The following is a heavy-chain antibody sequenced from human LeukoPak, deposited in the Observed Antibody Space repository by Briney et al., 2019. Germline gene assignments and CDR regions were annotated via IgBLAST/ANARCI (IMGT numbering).Heavy chain of an antibody. V-gene: IGHV6-1*01. CDR3: VRDVGCDFDY. CDR2: TYYRSKWYN. D-gene: IGHD3-10*01. CDR1: GDSVSSNIAA. J-gene: IGHJ4*02. Sequence: SQTLSLTCAVSGDSVSSNIAAWNWIRQSPSRGVEWLGRTYYRSKWYNDYALSVKSRITINPDTSNNQFCLQLSSVTPEDTALYYCVRDVGCDFDYWGQGTLVLVSS.